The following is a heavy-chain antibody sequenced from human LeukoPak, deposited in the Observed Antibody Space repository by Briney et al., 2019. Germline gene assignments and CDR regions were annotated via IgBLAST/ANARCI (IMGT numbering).Heavy chain of an antibody. V-gene: IGHV3-7*03. CDR1: GFTFSSYW. Sequence: PGGSLRLSCAASGFTFSSYWMTWVRQAPGKGLEWVANIKQDGSEKYYVDSVKGRFTISRDNAKNSLYLQVNSLRAKDTAVYYCARENDSGWSGPFDYWGQGTLVTVSS. D-gene: IGHD6-19*01. J-gene: IGHJ4*02. CDR3: ARENDSGWSGPFDY. CDR2: IKQDGSEK.